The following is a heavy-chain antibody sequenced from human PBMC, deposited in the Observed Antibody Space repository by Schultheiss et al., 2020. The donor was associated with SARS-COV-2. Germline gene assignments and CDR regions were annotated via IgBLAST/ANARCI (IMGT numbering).Heavy chain of an antibody. V-gene: IGHV3-23*01. CDR2: ISGSGGST. J-gene: IGHJ6*03. CDR1: GFTFSSYA. CDR3: ARALPYYYYMDV. Sequence: GESLKISCAASGFTFSSYAMSWVRQAPGKGLEWVSAISGSGGSTYYADSVKGRFTISRDNSKNTLYLQMNSLRAEDTAVYYCARALPYYYYMDVWGKGTTVTVSS.